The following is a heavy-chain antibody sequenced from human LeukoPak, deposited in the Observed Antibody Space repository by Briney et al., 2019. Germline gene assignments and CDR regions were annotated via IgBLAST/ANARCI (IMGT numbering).Heavy chain of an antibody. CDR1: GFTFSSYG. D-gene: IGHD7-27*01. Sequence: GGSLRLSCAASGFTFSSYGMHWVRQAPGKGLEWVAVISYDGSNKYYADSVKGRFTISRDNSKNTLYLQMNSLRAEDTAVYYCAKDQAPTGEVIDYWGKGTLVTVSS. V-gene: IGHV3-30*18. CDR3: AKDQAPTGEVIDY. J-gene: IGHJ4*02. CDR2: ISYDGSNK.